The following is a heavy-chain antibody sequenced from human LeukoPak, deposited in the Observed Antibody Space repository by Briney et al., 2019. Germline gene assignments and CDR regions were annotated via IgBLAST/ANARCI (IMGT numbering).Heavy chain of an antibody. CDR1: GGSISSYY. Sequence: SETPSLTCTVSGGSISSYYWSWIRQPPGKGLEWIGYIYYSGSTNYNPSLRSRVTISIDTSKNQFSLKLSSVAAADTAVYYCARGEVGADQTIWGQGTLVTVSS. J-gene: IGHJ4*02. CDR2: IYYSGST. D-gene: IGHD1-26*01. V-gene: IGHV4-59*01. CDR3: ARGEVGADQTI.